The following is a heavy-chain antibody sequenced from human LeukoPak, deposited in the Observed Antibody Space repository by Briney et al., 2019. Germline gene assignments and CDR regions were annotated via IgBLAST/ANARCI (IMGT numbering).Heavy chain of an antibody. CDR2: IYYSGST. J-gene: IGHJ4*02. CDR1: GGSISSYY. CDR3: ARGPYSGYDVYYFDY. Sequence: SETLSLTCTVSGGSISSYYWSWIRQPPGKGLEWIGYIYYSGSTNYNPSLKSRVTISVDTSKNQFSLKLSSVTAADTAVYYCARGPYSGYDVYYFDYWGQGTLVTVSS. V-gene: IGHV4-59*01. D-gene: IGHD5-12*01.